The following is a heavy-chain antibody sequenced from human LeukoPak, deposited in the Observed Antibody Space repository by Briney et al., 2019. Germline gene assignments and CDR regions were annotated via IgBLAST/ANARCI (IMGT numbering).Heavy chain of an antibody. CDR2: TSGSGGST. V-gene: IGHV3-23*01. CDR3: ARDWGYCSSTSCHVFDY. Sequence: GGSLRLSCTASGFTFSSYAMNWVRQAPGKGLEWVSGTSGSGGSTYYADSVKGRFAISRDNSKNTLYLQMNSLRAEDTGVYYCARDWGYCSSTSCHVFDYWGQGTLVTVSS. CDR1: GFTFSSYA. D-gene: IGHD2-2*01. J-gene: IGHJ4*02.